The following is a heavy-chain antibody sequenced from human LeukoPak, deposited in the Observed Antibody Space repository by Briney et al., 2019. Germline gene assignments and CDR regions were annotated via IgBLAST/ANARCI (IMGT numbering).Heavy chain of an antibody. J-gene: IGHJ4*02. D-gene: IGHD5-12*01. CDR1: GGSISSSSYY. Sequence: SETLSLTCTVSGGSISSSSYYWGWIRQPPGKGLEWIGNFYYSGSTYYNPSLKSRVTISVDTSKNHFSLNLTSVTAADTAVYYCARDVATPMARVSYWGQGTLVTVSS. CDR3: ARDVATPMARVSY. V-gene: IGHV4-39*02. CDR2: FYYSGST.